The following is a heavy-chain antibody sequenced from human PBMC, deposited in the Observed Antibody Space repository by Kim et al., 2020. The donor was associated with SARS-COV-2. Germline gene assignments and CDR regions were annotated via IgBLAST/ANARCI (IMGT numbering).Heavy chain of an antibody. J-gene: IGHJ5*02. V-gene: IGHV4-34*01. CDR2: INHSGST. D-gene: IGHD3-3*01. CDR3: ASAYSDFWSGYLNWFDP. Sequence: SETLSLTCAVYGGSFSGYYWSWIRQPPGKGLEWIGEINHSGSTNYNPSLKSRVTISVDTSKNQFSLKLSSVTAADTAVYYFASAYSDFWSGYLNWFDPWG. CDR1: GGSFSGYY.